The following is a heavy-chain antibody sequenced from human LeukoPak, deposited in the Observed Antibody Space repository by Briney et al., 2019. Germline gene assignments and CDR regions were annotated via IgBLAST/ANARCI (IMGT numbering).Heavy chain of an antibody. D-gene: IGHD2-2*01. CDR3: ARDPGDDIAVPGDP. J-gene: IGHJ5*02. Sequence: ASVKVSCKASGYTFTGYYMHWVRQAPGQGLEWMGWINTYTGNPTYAQGFTGRFVFSLDTSVSTTYLQISSLKAEDTAVYYCARDPGDDIAVPGDPWGQGTLVTVSS. CDR1: GYTFTGYY. V-gene: IGHV7-4-1*02. CDR2: INTYTGNP.